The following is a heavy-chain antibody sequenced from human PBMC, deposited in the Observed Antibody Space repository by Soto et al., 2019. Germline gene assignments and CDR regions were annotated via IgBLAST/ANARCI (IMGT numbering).Heavy chain of an antibody. CDR1: GCSISSYY. D-gene: IGHD6-13*01. CDR2: IYTSGST. J-gene: IGHJ4*02. Sequence: QVQLQESGPGLVKPSETLSLTCTVSGCSISSYYWSWIRQPAVKGLEWSGRIYTSGSTNYNPSLKSRVTMSRDTSNNQFSLQLTSVTAAATAMYYCATEVRSSEYGSSWYTVDYWGQGTLVTVST. CDR3: ATEVRSSEYGSSWYTVDY. V-gene: IGHV4-4*07.